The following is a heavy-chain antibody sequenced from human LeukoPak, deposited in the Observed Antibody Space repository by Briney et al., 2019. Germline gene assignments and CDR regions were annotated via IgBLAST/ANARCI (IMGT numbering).Heavy chain of an antibody. J-gene: IGHJ4*02. D-gene: IGHD1-26*01. CDR3: ARDHKGATTPGE. V-gene: IGHV3-21*01. Sequence: GGSLRLSCAASGFTFSSYSMNRVRQAPGKGLEWVSSISSSSSYIYYADSVKGRFTISRDNAKNSLYLQMNSLRAEDTAVYYCARDHKGATTPGEWGQGTLVTVSS. CDR1: GFTFSSYS. CDR2: ISSSSSYI.